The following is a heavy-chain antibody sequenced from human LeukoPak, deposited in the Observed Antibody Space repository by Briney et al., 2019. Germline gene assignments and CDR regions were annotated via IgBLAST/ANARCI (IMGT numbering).Heavy chain of an antibody. CDR2: IWYDGSNK. Sequence: GGSLRLSCAASGFTFSSYGMHWVRQAPGKGLEWVAVIWYDGSNKYYADSVKGRFTISRDNSKNTLYLQMNSLRAEDTAVYYCARSRITIFGVVIIKNYYYGMDVWGQGTTVTVSS. CDR1: GFTFSSYG. CDR3: ARSRITIFGVVIIKNYYYGMDV. J-gene: IGHJ6*02. D-gene: IGHD3-3*01. V-gene: IGHV3-33*01.